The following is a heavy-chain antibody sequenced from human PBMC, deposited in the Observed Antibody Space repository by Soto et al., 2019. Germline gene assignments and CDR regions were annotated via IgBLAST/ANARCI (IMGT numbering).Heavy chain of an antibody. V-gene: IGHV3-15*01. D-gene: IGHD3-22*01. Sequence: EVQLVESGGGLVKPGGSLRLSCAASGFTFSNACMSWVRQAPGKGLEWVGRIKSKTDGGTTDYAGPVKGRFTISRDDSNNTLYLQMNSLKTEDTAVYYCTTDPYYDSRGYYWYFQHWGQGTLVTVSS. CDR3: TTDPYYDSRGYYWYFQH. J-gene: IGHJ1*01. CDR2: IKSKTDGGTT. CDR1: GFTFSNAC.